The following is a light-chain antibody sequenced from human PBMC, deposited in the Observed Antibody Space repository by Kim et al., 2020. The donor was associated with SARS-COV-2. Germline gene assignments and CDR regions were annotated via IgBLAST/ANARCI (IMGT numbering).Light chain of an antibody. J-gene: IGLJ1*01. CDR1: SSDVGTYNR. Sequence: GQSITSSCTGTSSDVGTYNRVSWYQQPPGTVPKLLIYEVSNRPSGVPDRFSGSKSGNTASLTISGLQAEDEADYYCGSYTSTGTRVFGTGTKVTVL. CDR2: EVS. V-gene: IGLV2-18*02. CDR3: GSYTSTGTRV.